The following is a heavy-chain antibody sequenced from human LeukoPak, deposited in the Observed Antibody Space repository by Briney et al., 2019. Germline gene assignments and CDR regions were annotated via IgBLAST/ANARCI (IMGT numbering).Heavy chain of an antibody. V-gene: IGHV3-48*03. CDR1: GFTFSSYE. CDR2: INPSGSSI. Sequence: GGSLRLSCAASGFTFSSYEVIWVRQATGKGLEWVSYINPSGSSIYYADSVKGRFTISRDNTKNSLYLQMNSLRAEDTAVYYCAREGHYYFDYWGQGTLVSVSS. CDR3: AREGHYYFDY. J-gene: IGHJ4*02.